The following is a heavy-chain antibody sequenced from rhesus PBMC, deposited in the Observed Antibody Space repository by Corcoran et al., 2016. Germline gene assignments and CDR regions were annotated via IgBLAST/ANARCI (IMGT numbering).Heavy chain of an antibody. CDR3: AREGLYSSGWYFDY. CDR2: IGGSSGST. V-gene: IGHV4-165*01. CDR1: GGSISGYW. Sequence: QVKLQESGPGLVKPSETLSPTCAVPGGSISGYWWGWVRQPHGKGLEGIGFIGGSSGSTYYNPSLKSRVTISTDTAKNQFSLKLSSVTAADTAVYYCAREGLYSSGWYFDYGGQGVLVTVSS. D-gene: IGHD6-31*01. J-gene: IGHJ4*01.